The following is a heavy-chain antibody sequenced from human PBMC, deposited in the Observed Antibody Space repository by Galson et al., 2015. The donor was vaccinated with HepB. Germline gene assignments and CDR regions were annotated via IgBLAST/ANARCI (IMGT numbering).Heavy chain of an antibody. CDR1: GYSFTSYW. J-gene: IGHJ4*02. V-gene: IGHV5-10-1*01. D-gene: IGHD2-15*01. CDR3: ARQVRGYCSGGSCYSGDY. CDR2: IDPSDSYT. Sequence: QSGAEVKKPGESLRISCKGSGYSFTSYWSSWVRQMPGKGLQWMGRIDPSDSYTNYSPSFQGHVTISADKSISTAYLQWSSLKASDTAMYYCARQVRGYCSGGSCYSGDYWGQGTLVTVSS.